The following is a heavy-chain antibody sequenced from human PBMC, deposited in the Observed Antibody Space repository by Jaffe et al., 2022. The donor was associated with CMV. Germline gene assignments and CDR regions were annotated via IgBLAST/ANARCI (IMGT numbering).Heavy chain of an antibody. D-gene: IGHD5-12*01. CDR1: GFTFSSYA. V-gene: IGHV3-64*01. J-gene: IGHJ4*02. CDR2: ISSNGGST. CDR3: ARVGGGYGLSFYDY. Sequence: EVQLVESGGGLVQPGGSLRLSCAASGFTFSSYAMHWVRQAPGKGLEYVSAISSNGGSTYYANSVKGRFTISRDNSKNTLYLQMGSLRAEDMAVYYCARVGGGYGLSFYDYWGQGTLVTVSS.